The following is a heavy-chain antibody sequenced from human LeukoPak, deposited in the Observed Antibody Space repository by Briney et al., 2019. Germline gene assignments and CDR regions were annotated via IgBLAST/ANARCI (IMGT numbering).Heavy chain of an antibody. V-gene: IGHV1-69*13. CDR3: ARAGDSSSWYHSSDWFDP. CDR2: IIPIFGTA. Sequence: ASVKVSCKASGGTFSSYAISWVRQAPGQGLEWMGGIIPIFGTANYAQKLQGRVTITADESTSTAYMELSSLRSEDTAVYYCARAGDSSSWYHSSDWFDPWGQGTLVTVSS. D-gene: IGHD6-13*01. J-gene: IGHJ5*02. CDR1: GGTFSSYA.